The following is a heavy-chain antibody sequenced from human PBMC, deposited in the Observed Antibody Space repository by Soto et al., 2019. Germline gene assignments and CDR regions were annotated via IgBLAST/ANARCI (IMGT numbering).Heavy chain of an antibody. D-gene: IGHD3-10*01. Sequence: SVKVSCKASGGTFSSYAISWVRQAPGQGLEWMGGIIPIFGTANYAQKFQGRVTITADESTSTAYMELSSLRSEDTAVYYCARALGVDYGSGSSYHYYGMDVCGQGTTVTVSS. CDR2: IIPIFGTA. V-gene: IGHV1-69*13. CDR3: ARALGVDYGSGSSYHYYGMDV. CDR1: GGTFSSYA. J-gene: IGHJ6*02.